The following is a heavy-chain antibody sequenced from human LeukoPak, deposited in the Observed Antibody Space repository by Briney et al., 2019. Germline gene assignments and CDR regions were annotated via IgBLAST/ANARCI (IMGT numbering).Heavy chain of an antibody. J-gene: IGHJ3*01. V-gene: IGHV4-31*03. Sequence: PSQTLSLTCTVSGGSISGGGYYWSWIRQPPGKGLEWIGYIYYSGSTYYNPSLKSRDTISEDTSKHQFSLKLSSVTAADTAVYYCARDPANYSDSSGYSGAFDFWGQGTMASLSS. CDR3: ARDPANYSDSSGYSGAFDF. D-gene: IGHD3-22*01. CDR1: GGSISGGGYY. CDR2: IYYSGST.